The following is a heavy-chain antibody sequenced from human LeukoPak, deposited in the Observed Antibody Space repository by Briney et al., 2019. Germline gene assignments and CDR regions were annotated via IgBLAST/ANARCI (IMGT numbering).Heavy chain of an antibody. D-gene: IGHD3-22*01. CDR3: ATDRVGYYDSSGYFSPLDY. Sequence: ASVKVSCKVSGYTLTELSMHWVRQAPGKGLEWMGGFDPEDGETIYAQKLQGRLTMTEDTSTDTAYMELSSLRSEDTAVYYCATDRVGYYDSSGYFSPLDYWGQGTLVIVSS. CDR2: FDPEDGET. V-gene: IGHV1-24*01. J-gene: IGHJ4*02. CDR1: GYTLTELS.